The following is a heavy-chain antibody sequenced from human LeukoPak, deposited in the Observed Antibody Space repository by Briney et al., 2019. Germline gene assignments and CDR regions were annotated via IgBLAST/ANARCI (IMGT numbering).Heavy chain of an antibody. CDR3: ARARNYCSGGSCYYFDY. Sequence: ASVKVSCKASGYTFTGYYMHWVRQAPGQGLEWMGRINPNSGGTNYAQKFQGRVTMTRDTSISTAYMELSRLRSDDTAVYYCARARNYCSGGSCYYFDYWGQGTLVTVSS. J-gene: IGHJ4*02. D-gene: IGHD2-15*01. CDR1: GYTFTGYY. V-gene: IGHV1-2*06. CDR2: INPNSGGT.